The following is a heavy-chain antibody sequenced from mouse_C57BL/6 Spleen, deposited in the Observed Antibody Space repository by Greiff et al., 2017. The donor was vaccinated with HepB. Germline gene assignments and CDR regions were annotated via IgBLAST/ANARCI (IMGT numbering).Heavy chain of an antibody. V-gene: IGHV1-82*01. D-gene: IGHD1-1*01. CDR3: AREPLITTVVADY. CDR2: IYPGDGDT. Sequence: VQLQQSGPELVKPGASVKISCKASGYAFSSSWMNWVKQRPGKGLEWIGRIYPGDGDTNYNGKFKGKATLTADKSSSTAYMQLSSLTSEDSAVYFCAREPLITTVVADYGGQGTTLTVSS. J-gene: IGHJ2*01. CDR1: GYAFSSSW.